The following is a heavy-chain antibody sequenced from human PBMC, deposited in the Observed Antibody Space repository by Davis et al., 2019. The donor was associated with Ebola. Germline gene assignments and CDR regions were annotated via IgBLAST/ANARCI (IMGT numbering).Heavy chain of an antibody. CDR2: INAGNGNT. V-gene: IGHV1-3*01. Sequence: AASVKVSCKTSGYTFTNYAIHWVRQAPGQRLEWMGWINAGNGNTKYSQKFQGRVTITRDTSASTAYMELSSLRSEDTAVYYCARGETGTTGEDYWGQGTLVTVSS. CDR3: ARGETGTTGEDY. CDR1: GYTFTNYA. J-gene: IGHJ4*02. D-gene: IGHD1-1*01.